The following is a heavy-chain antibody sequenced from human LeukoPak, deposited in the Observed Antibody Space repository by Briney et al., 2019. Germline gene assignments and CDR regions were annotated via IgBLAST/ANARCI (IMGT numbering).Heavy chain of an antibody. V-gene: IGHV4-59*01. D-gene: IGHD5-24*01. CDR1: GGSFSGYY. Sequence: SETLSLTCAVYGGSFSGYYWSWIRQPPGKGLEWIGYVYYSGSSNYNSSLKSRVTISVDTSKNQFSLKLNSVTAADTAFYYCARSRGGYNSYWFDPWGQGTLVTVSS. CDR2: VYYSGSS. J-gene: IGHJ5*02. CDR3: ARSRGGYNSYWFDP.